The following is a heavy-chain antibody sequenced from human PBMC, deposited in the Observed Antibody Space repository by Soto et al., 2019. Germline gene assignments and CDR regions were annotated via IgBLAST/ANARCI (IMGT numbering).Heavy chain of an antibody. J-gene: IGHJ6*02. CDR3: ARVVGGYDYGMDV. CDR2: IYHSGST. CDR1: GGSISSSNW. D-gene: IGHD2-2*01. Sequence: QVQLQESGPGLVKPSGTLSLTCAVSGGSISSSNWWSWVRQPPGKGLEWIGEIYHSGSTNYNPSLKSRVTISLDKSKNQFSLELSSVTAADTAVYYGARVVGGYDYGMDVWGQGTTVTVSS. V-gene: IGHV4-4*02.